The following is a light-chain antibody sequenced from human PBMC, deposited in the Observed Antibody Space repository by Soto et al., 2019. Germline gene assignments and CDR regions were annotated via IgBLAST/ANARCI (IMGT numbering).Light chain of an antibody. CDR1: TSNIGNNY. Sequence: QSVLTQPPSVSAAPGQKVTISCSGSTSNIGNNYVSWYQQLPGTAPKLLIYENNKRPSGIPDRFSGSKSGDSATLGIAGLQTGDEADYYCGAWDSSLSAGVLGGGTKLTVL. CDR2: ENN. J-gene: IGLJ2*01. V-gene: IGLV1-51*02. CDR3: GAWDSSLSAGV.